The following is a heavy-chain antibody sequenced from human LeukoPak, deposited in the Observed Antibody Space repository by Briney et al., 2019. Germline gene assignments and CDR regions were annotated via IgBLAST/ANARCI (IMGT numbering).Heavy chain of an antibody. D-gene: IGHD1-26*01. Sequence: SETLSLTCTVSGGSISSYYWSWIRQPPGKGLEWIGYIYYSGSTNYNPSLKSRVTISVDTSKNQFSLKLSSVTAADTAVYYCARHFNNPVGAKWFDPWGQGTLVTVSS. CDR1: GGSISSYY. CDR2: IYYSGST. V-gene: IGHV4-59*08. J-gene: IGHJ5*02. CDR3: ARHFNNPVGAKWFDP.